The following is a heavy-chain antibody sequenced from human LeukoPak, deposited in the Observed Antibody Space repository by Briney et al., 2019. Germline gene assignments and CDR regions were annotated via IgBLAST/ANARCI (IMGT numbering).Heavy chain of an antibody. V-gene: IGHV1-2*02. CDR2: INPNSGGT. CDR3: AIWFGELSSPNWFDP. Sequence: GASVKVSCKASGYTFTGYYMHWVRQAAGQGLEWMGWINPNSGGTNYAQKFQGRVTMTRDTSISTAYMELSRLRSDDTAVYYCAIWFGELSSPNWFDPWGQGTLVTVSS. CDR1: GYTFTGYY. D-gene: IGHD3-10*01. J-gene: IGHJ5*02.